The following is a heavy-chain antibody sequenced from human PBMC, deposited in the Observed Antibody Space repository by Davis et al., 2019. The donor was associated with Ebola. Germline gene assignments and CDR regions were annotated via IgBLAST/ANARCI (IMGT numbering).Heavy chain of an antibody. CDR3: ARGDCGGDCYLWYFDL. D-gene: IGHD2-21*02. CDR2: ISWNSGST. J-gene: IGHJ2*01. CDR1: GFTFDDYA. Sequence: SLKISCAASGFTFDDYAMHWVRQAPGKGLEWVSGISWNSGSTYYADSVKGRFTISRDNSKNTLYLQMNSLRAEDTAVYYCARGDCGGDCYLWYFDLWGRGTLVTVSS. V-gene: IGHV3-9*01.